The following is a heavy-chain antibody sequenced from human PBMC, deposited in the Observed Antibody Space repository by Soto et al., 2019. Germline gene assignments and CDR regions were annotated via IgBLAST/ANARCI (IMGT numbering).Heavy chain of an antibody. CDR2: INSDGSST. V-gene: IGHV3-74*01. Sequence: LRLSCAASGFTFSSYWMHWVRQAPGKGLVWVSRINSDGSSTSYADSVKGRFTISRDNAKNTLYLQMNSLRAEDTAVYYCARFPEDYYYYYGMDVWGQGTTVTVSS. J-gene: IGHJ6*02. CDR3: ARFPEDYYYYYGMDV. CDR1: GFTFSSYW.